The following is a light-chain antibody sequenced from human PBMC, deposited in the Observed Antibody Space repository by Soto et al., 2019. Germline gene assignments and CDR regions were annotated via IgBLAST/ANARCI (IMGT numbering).Light chain of an antibody. CDR3: QQYSSSRT. Sequence: DIVLTQSPGTLSLSPGERATLSCRASQSVSSNHLAWYQQKPGQAPRLLIYGGSSKATGIPVRFSGSGSETDFTITITRLEPEDFAVYYCQQYSSSRTFGQGTKVEIK. CDR1: QSVSSNH. J-gene: IGKJ1*01. V-gene: IGKV3-20*01. CDR2: GGS.